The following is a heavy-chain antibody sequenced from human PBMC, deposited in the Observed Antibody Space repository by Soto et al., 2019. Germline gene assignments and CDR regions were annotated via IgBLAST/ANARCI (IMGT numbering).Heavy chain of an antibody. CDR1: GFTLSSYS. CDR3: ARETGLRSSGWSYYFDF. Sequence: EVQLVESGGGMVQPGGSLRVSCAASGFTLSSYSMHWVRQAPGKGLEWVSYISGSGGTIYYADSVKGRVTISRDNAKNSLAVQMTSLRDEDTAVYFCARETGLRSSGWSYYFDFWGQGTRVTVSS. D-gene: IGHD6-19*01. J-gene: IGHJ4*02. CDR2: ISGSGGTI. V-gene: IGHV3-48*02.